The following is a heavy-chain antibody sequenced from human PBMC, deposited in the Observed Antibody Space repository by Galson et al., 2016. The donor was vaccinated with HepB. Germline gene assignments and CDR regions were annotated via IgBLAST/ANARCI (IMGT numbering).Heavy chain of an antibody. CDR2: VYSGGST. J-gene: IGHJ6*02. V-gene: IGHV3-53*01. Sequence: SLRLSCAASGFTVSGSYMSWVRQAPGKGLEWVSVVYSGGSTYYADSVKGRFTFSRDNSKNTLYLQMNSLRAEDTAVYYCARDLRDKGSDRYYYGMDVWGQGTTVTVSS. CDR3: ARDLRDKGSDRYYYGMDV. CDR1: GFTVSGSY. D-gene: IGHD3-16*02.